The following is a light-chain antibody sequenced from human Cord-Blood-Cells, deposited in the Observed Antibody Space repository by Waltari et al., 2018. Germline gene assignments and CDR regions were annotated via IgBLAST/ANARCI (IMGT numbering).Light chain of an antibody. CDR2: DVS. Sequence: QSALTQPASVSGSPGQSITISCTGTSSDVGGYNYVSWYQQHPGKAPKRMIYDVSNRPSGVSNRFSGSKSGNTASLTISGLQAEDEADYYCSSYTSSRVFGTGTKVTVL. CDR3: SSYTSSRV. J-gene: IGLJ1*01. V-gene: IGLV2-14*01. CDR1: SSDVGGYNY.